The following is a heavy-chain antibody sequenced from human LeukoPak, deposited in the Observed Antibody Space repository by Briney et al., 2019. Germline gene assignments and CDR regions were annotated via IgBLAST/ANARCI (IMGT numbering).Heavy chain of an antibody. V-gene: IGHV4-39*07. CDR2: AYYSGTT. D-gene: IGHD1-26*01. J-gene: IGHJ4*02. Sequence: PSETLSLTCTVSGDSISSSNYYWGWIRQPPGKGLEWIGSAYYSGTTYYNPSLKSRITISVDTSKNQFSLKLSSVTAADTAVYYCARFSKTLVGATGGDYWGQGTLVTVSS. CDR1: GDSISSSNYY. CDR3: ARFSKTLVGATGGDY.